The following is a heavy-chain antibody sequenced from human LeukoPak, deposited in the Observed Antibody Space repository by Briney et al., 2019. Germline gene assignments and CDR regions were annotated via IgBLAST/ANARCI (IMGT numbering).Heavy chain of an antibody. J-gene: IGHJ3*02. CDR2: ISYDGIDK. Sequence: GGSLRLSCAASGFTFSHYALHWVRQVSGKGLEWVAGISYDGIDKYYPNSGEGRFTISRDNSKNTLFLEVKSLRVEDTAVYYCAKEVDTVMDWTNDAFDMWGQGTMVTVSP. CDR3: AKEVDTVMDWTNDAFDM. V-gene: IGHV3-30*04. D-gene: IGHD5-18*01. CDR1: GFTFSHYA.